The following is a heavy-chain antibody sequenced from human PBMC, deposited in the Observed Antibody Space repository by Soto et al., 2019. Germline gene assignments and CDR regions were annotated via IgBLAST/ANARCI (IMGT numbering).Heavy chain of an antibody. D-gene: IGHD3-10*01. CDR3: AKESSPNTYYCCDY. Sequence: EVQLLESGGGLVQPGGSLRLSCAASGYIFNNYALSWVRQAPGKGLEWVSSISESGVATEYADSVKGRFTISRDNSKNTLYLQMNSLRADDTAVYFCAKESSPNTYYCCDYWGQGTLVTVSS. J-gene: IGHJ4*02. V-gene: IGHV3-23*01. CDR2: ISESGVAT. CDR1: GYIFNNYA.